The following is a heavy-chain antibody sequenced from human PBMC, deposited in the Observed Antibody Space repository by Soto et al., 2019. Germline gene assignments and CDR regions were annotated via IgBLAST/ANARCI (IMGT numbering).Heavy chain of an antibody. CDR1: GDTFTSYS. Sequence: STVRVSCKASGDTFTSYSINWLRQAPGHGPDWMGGIIPLFGSTKFAQKFQGRVNITADVSTSTAYMELSGLTSDDTAIYYCATQGDNFNYDIPPFDPWGQGTLVTVSS. V-gene: IGHV1-69*13. D-gene: IGHD3-9*01. J-gene: IGHJ5*02. CDR3: ATQGDNFNYDIPPFDP. CDR2: IIPLFGST.